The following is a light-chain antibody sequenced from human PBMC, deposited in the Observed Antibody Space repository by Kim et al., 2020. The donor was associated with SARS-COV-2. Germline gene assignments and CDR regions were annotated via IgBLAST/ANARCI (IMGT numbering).Light chain of an antibody. J-gene: IGKJ4*01. Sequence: ASVGDRGTIACMASQGSYTFIAWFEQKPQKAPKSLNYGVYSVQGGVTSKFSGSGSRTDVTLTISNLHSEDFEAYSCQQYLRYPRTFGGGTKVDIK. CDR1: QGSYTF. CDR2: GVY. CDR3: QQYLRYPRT. V-gene: IGKV1-16*02.